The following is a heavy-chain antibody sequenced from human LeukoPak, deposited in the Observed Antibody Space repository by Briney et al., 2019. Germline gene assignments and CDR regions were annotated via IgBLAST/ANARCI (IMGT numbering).Heavy chain of an antibody. CDR2: ISWNSGSI. CDR1: GFTFDDYA. D-gene: IGHD1-7*01. J-gene: IGHJ4*02. CDR3: AKDTGPYNWNYRYGGYFDY. Sequence: SGGSLRLSCAASGFTFDDYAMHWVRQAPGKGLEWVSGISWNSGSIGYADSVKGRFTISRDNAKNSLYLQMNSLRAEDTALYYCAKDTGPYNWNYRYGGYFDYWGQGTLVTVSS. V-gene: IGHV3-9*01.